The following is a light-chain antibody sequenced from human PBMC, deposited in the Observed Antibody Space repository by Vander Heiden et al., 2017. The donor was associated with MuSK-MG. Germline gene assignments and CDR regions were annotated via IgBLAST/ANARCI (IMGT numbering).Light chain of an antibody. V-gene: IGKV3-20*01. Sequence: EIVLTQSPSTLSLSPLDTSPLSSMSSHSVSSISLAWYHQKPGQAPRLLIYGASSRATGIPDRFSGSGSGTDFTLTISRLEPEDFAVFYCQQYGSSPWTFGQGTKVEIK. CDR2: GAS. J-gene: IGKJ1*01. CDR1: HSVSSIS. CDR3: QQYGSSPWT.